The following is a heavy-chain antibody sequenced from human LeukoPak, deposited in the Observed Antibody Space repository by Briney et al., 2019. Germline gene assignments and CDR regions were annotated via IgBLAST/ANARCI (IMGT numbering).Heavy chain of an antibody. Sequence: GASVKVSCKASGGTFSSYAISWVRQAPGQGLEWMGGIIPIFGTANYAQKFQGRVTITADESTSTAYMELSSLRSEDTAVYYCARGDDIVVVPASPYGMDVWGKGTTVTVSS. V-gene: IGHV1-69*13. CDR2: IIPIFGTA. CDR3: ARGDDIVVVPASPYGMDV. CDR1: GGTFSSYA. D-gene: IGHD2-2*01. J-gene: IGHJ6*04.